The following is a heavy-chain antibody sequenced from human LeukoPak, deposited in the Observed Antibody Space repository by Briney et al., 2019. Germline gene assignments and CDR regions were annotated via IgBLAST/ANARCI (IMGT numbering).Heavy chain of an antibody. D-gene: IGHD3-22*01. J-gene: IGHJ6*02. CDR3: AKYDSSGYYYADYYYGMDV. CDR2: ISGIGGST. V-gene: IGHV3-23*01. Sequence: GGSLRLSCAASGFTFSSYAMSWVRQAPGKGLGWVSAISGIGGSTYYADSVKGRFTISRDNSKNTLYLQMNSLRAEDTAVYYCAKYDSSGYYYADYYYGMDVWGQGTTVTVSS. CDR1: GFTFSSYA.